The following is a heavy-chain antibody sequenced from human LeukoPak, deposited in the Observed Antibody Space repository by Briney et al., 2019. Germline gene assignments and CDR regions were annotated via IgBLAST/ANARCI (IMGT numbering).Heavy chain of an antibody. J-gene: IGHJ4*02. CDR2: IYYSGSN. V-gene: IGHV4-59*01. Sequence: SETLSLTGTVSGGSISSYYWSWLRQPPGKGLEWIGYIYYSGSNNYHPSLKSRVTITVDTSKNQFSLKLSSVTAADTAVYYCARHTSYYDFWSGYSPPYFDYWGQGTLVTVSS. CDR3: ARHTSYYDFWSGYSPPYFDY. D-gene: IGHD3-3*01. CDR1: GGSISSYY.